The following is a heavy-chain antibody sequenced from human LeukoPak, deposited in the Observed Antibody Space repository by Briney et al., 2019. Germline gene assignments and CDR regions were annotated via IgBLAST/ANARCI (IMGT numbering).Heavy chain of an antibody. CDR1: GASVSGSPYY. CDR3: AKSGGYGLIDY. CDR2: IYSSGST. Sequence: SETLSLTCTVSGASVSGSPYYWGWIRQPPGKGLEWIGSIYSSGSTYYNTSLQSRVTISIETSKNQISLRLNSVTAADTAIYYCAKSGGYGLIDYWGQGTLVTVSS. J-gene: IGHJ4*02. D-gene: IGHD1-26*01. V-gene: IGHV4-39*01.